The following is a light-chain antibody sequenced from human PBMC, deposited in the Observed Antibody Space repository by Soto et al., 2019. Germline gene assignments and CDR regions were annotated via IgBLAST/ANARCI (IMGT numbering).Light chain of an antibody. V-gene: IGKV3-11*01. CDR1: QSVSSY. CDR2: DAS. Sequence: EIVLTQSPATLSLSPGERATLSCRASQSVSSYLAWYQQKPGQAPRLLIYDASNRATGIPARFSGSGSGTDFTLTISSLEPEDFAVYYCQQYGSSPGVTFGGGTKVEIK. CDR3: QQYGSSPGVT. J-gene: IGKJ4*01.